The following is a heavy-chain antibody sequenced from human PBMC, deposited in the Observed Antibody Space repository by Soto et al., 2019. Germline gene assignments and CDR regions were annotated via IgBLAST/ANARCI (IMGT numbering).Heavy chain of an antibody. Sequence: SETLSLTCTVSGGSISSYYWSWIRQPPGKGLEWIGYIYYSGSTNYNPSLKSRVTISVDTSKNQFSLKLSSVTAADTAVYYCARLTAKLNIPDQTYFDYWGQGTLVTVSS. CDR1: GGSISSYY. V-gene: IGHV4-59*08. CDR2: IYYSGST. CDR3: ARLTAKLNIPDQTYFDY. D-gene: IGHD5-18*01. J-gene: IGHJ4*02.